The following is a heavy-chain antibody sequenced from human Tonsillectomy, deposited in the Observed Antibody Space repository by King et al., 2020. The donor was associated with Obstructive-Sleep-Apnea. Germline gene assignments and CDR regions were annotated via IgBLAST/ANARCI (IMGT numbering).Heavy chain of an antibody. V-gene: IGHV4-34*01. CDR1: GGSFSGYY. CDR3: ARPYAFDI. CDR2: INHSGST. Sequence: QVQLQQWGAGLLKPSETLSLTCAVYGGSFSGYYWSWIRQPPGKGLEWIGEINHSGSTNYNPSLKSRVTISVDTSKYQFYLKLSSVNAADTTVYYCARPYAFDIWGQGTMVTVSS. J-gene: IGHJ3*02.